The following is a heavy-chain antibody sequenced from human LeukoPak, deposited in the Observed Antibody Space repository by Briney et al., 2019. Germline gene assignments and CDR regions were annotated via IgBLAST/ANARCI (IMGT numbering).Heavy chain of an antibody. V-gene: IGHV3-23*01. CDR3: AKCSLLWFREPLPNWFDP. Sequence: PGGSLRLSCAASGFTFSSYAMSWVRQAPGKGLEWVSAISGSGGSTYYADSVKGRFTISRDNSKNTLYLQMNSLRAEDTAVYYCAKCSLLWFREPLPNWFDPWGQGTLVTVSS. CDR1: GFTFSSYA. J-gene: IGHJ5*02. D-gene: IGHD3-10*01. CDR2: ISGSGGST.